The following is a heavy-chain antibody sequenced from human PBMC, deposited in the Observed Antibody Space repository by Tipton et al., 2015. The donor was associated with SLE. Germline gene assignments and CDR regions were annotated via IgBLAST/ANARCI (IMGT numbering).Heavy chain of an antibody. J-gene: IGHJ4*02. V-gene: IGHV4-34*01. D-gene: IGHD3-22*01. CDR3: ARGGGITMIVVVGFDY. CDR1: GGSFSGYY. Sequence: TLSLTCAVYGGSFSGYYWSWIRQPPGKGLEWIGEINHSGSTNYNPSLKSRVTISLDTSKNQFSLKLSSVTAADTAVYYCARGGGITMIVVVGFDYWGQGSLGTASP. CDR2: INHSGST.